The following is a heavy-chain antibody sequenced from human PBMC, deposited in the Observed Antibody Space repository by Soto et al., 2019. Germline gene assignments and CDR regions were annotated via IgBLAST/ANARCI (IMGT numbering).Heavy chain of an antibody. D-gene: IGHD3-3*01. CDR2: IIPIFGTA. V-gene: IGHV1-69*12. Sequence: QVQLVQSGAEVKKPGSSVKVSCKASGGTFSSYAISWVRQAPGQGLEWMGGIIPIFGTANYAQKFQGRVTITADESTSTAYMELSSLISEDTAVYYCARDRYINDFWSGYYWGQGTLVTVSS. CDR3: ARDRYINDFWSGYY. CDR1: GGTFSSYA. J-gene: IGHJ4*02.